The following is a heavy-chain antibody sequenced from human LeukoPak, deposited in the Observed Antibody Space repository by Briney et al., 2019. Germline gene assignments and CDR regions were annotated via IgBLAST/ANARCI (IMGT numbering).Heavy chain of an antibody. V-gene: IGHV4-34*01. CDR2: INHSGST. CDR3: ARGLSYDIIDS. CDR1: GGSFSDYY. D-gene: IGHD1-26*01. Sequence: PSETLSLTCAVYGGSFSDYYWSWIRQPPGKGLEWIGQINHSGSTNYNPSLKSRVTISVDTSKNQFSLKLRSVTAADTAVYYCARGLSYDIIDSWGQGTLVTVSS. J-gene: IGHJ4*02.